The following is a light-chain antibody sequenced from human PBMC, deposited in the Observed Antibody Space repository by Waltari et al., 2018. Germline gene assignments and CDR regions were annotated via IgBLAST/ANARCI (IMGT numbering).Light chain of an antibody. CDR2: NDS. CDR3: QSADSSGTPVV. CDR1: ALPKQY. J-gene: IGLJ2*01. Sequence: SYELTQPPSVSVSPGQTARITCSGDALPKQYAYWYQQKPGQAPVLVIYNDSERPSGSPERFSGSSAGTTVTLTISGVQAEDEADYYCQSADSSGTPVVFGGGTKLTVL. V-gene: IGLV3-25*03.